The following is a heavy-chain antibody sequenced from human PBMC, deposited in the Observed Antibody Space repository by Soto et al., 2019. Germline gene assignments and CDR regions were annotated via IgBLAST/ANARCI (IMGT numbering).Heavy chain of an antibody. V-gene: IGHV1-18*04. D-gene: IGHD3-9*01. J-gene: IGHJ6*02. CDR2: ISAYNGST. Sequence: GASVKVSCKASGYIFTNYGISWVRQAPGQGLEYVGWISAYNGSTNYAQKLQGRVTMPTDTSTTTAYMELRSLRSDDAAVYFCARDLRYYGWTIYYYYGMDVWGQGTTVTVSS. CDR1: GYIFTNYG. CDR3: ARDLRYYGWTIYYYYGMDV.